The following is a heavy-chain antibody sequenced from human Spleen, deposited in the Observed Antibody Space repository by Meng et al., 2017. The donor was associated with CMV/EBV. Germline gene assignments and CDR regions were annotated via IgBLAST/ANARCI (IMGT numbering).Heavy chain of an antibody. J-gene: IGHJ6*02. V-gene: IGHV3-66*02. CDR2: INAGGSAR. CDR1: GFTFSIYR. Sequence: GESLKISCAASGFTFSIYRMNWVRQAPGKGLEWVTIINAGGSARYADSVRGRLTISRDNSRNTVYLQINSLRAEDTAVFYCARNRYRKLRGIQRTAKVLGLDVWGQGTTVTVSS. D-gene: IGHD3-10*01. CDR3: ARNRYRKLRGIQRTAKVLGLDV.